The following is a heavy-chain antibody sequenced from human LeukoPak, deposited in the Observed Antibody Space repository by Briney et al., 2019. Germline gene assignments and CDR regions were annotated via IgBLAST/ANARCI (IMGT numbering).Heavy chain of an antibody. CDR1: GFTFSSYS. D-gene: IGHD5-18*01. CDR2: ISGSAHKI. V-gene: IGHV3-23*01. CDR3: AGRVTGYRSGYVY. Sequence: GGSLRLSCAASGFTFSSYSMNWVRQAPDKGLDWVSVISGSAHKIRYADTVKGRFTISRDNSENIVYLQMNNLRAEDTAVYYCAGRVTGYRSGYVYWGQGTLVTVSS. J-gene: IGHJ4*02.